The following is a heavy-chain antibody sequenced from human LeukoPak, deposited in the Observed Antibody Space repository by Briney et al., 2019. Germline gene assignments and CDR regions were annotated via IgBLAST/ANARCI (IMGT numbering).Heavy chain of an antibody. CDR1: GGSISSYY. V-gene: IGHV4-4*07. CDR3: ARQAVYSSGWYFDY. J-gene: IGHJ4*02. Sequence: PSETLSLTSTVSGGSISSYYWSWIRQPAGKGLEWIGRIYTSGSTNYNPSLKSRVTMSVDTSKNQFSLKLSSVTAADTAVYYCARQAVYSSGWYFDYWGQGTLVTVSS. CDR2: IYTSGST. D-gene: IGHD6-19*01.